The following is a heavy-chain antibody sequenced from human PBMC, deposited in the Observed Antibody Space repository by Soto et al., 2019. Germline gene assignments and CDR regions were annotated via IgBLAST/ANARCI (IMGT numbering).Heavy chain of an antibody. V-gene: IGHV3-30*19. CDR1: GFTFSSYG. CDR3: ARAYEGGYFDY. D-gene: IGHD3-16*01. J-gene: IGHJ4*02. Sequence: QVQLVESGGGVVQPGRSLRLSCAASGFTFSSYGMHWVRQAPGKGLEWVAVIWYDGSNKYYADSVKGRFTISRDNSKNPLYLQMNSLRAVDTAVYYCARAYEGGYFDYWGQGTLVTVSS. CDR2: IWYDGSNK.